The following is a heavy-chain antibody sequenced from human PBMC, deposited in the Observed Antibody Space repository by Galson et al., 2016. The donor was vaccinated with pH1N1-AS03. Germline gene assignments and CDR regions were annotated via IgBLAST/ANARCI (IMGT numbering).Heavy chain of an antibody. V-gene: IGHV3-48*03. D-gene: IGHD3-10*01. CDR3: ARAPHMVTSYDSESDEPGDVFDF. CDR1: GFTLNNYA. Sequence: SLRLSCAASGFTLNNYAMNWIRQAPGKGLEWVSYISVSSKTIYYADSVKGRFTISRDNAKNSLYLQMNSLRAEDTAVYYCARAPHMVTSYDSESDEPGDVFDFWGQGTMVTVSS. J-gene: IGHJ3*01. CDR2: ISVSSKTI.